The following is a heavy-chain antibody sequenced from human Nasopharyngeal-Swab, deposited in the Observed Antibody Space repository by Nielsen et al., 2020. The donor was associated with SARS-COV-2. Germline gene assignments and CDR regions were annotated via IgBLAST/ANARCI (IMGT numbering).Heavy chain of an antibody. Sequence: WIRQPPRKGLEWIGSIYYSGSTYYNPSLKSRVTISVDTSKNQFSLKLNSVTAADTAVYYCARCITVIQGGPYYYYFGMDVWGQGTTVTVSS. V-gene: IGHV4-39*07. J-gene: IGHJ6*02. D-gene: IGHD3-10*01. CDR2: IYYSGST. CDR3: ARCITVIQGGPYYYYFGMDV.